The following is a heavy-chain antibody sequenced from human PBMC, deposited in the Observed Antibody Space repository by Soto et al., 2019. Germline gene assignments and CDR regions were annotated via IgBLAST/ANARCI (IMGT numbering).Heavy chain of an antibody. CDR3: ARDDHGGVAGPI. J-gene: IGHJ4*02. CDR1: GFTFSSYA. Sequence: QVQLVESGGGVVQPGRSLRLSCAASGFTFSSYAMHWVRQAPGKGLEWVAVISYDGSNKYYADSVKGRFAISRDNSKNTLYLQMNSLGAEDTAVYYCARDDHGGVAGPIWGQGTLVTVSS. CDR2: ISYDGSNK. D-gene: IGHD6-19*01. V-gene: IGHV3-30*09.